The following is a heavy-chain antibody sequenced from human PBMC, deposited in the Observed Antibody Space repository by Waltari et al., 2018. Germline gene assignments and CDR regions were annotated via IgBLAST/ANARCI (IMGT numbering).Heavy chain of an antibody. CDR1: GGSISRGGYY. D-gene: IGHD3-3*01. Sequence: QVQLQESGPGLVTPSQTLSLTCTVSGGSISRGGYYWSWIRPHPGKGLEWIGYIYYSGSTYYNPSLKSRVTISVDTSKNQFSLKLSSVTAADTAVYYCARDLYDSTDPDAFDIWGQGTMVTVSS. CDR3: ARDLYDSTDPDAFDI. J-gene: IGHJ3*02. V-gene: IGHV4-31*03. CDR2: IYYSGST.